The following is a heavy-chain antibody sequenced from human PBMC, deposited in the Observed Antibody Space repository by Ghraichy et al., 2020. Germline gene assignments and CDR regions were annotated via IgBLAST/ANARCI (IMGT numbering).Heavy chain of an antibody. CDR1: GDSVSSTNVA. CDR2: IYYRSKWNS. V-gene: IGHV6-1*01. D-gene: IGHD2-2*01. J-gene: IGHJ4*02. Sequence: SQTLSLTCAISGDSVSSTNVAWNWLRQSPLRGLEWLGRIYYRSKWNSDFAVSVISRITIKPDTSKNEFSLQLKYVTPDDTAVYYCVRDASSTSRAFDYWGQGTPVTVSS. CDR3: VRDASSTSRAFDY.